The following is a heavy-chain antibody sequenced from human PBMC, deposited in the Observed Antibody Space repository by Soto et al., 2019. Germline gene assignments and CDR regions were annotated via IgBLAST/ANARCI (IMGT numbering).Heavy chain of an antibody. D-gene: IGHD2-8*01. CDR3: ARERVRLYPTPNWFDP. Sequence: PVKVSCKASGGTFSSYAISWVRQAPGQGLEWMGGIIPIFGTANYAQKFQGRVTITADESTSTAYMELSSLRSEDTAVYYCARERVRLYPTPNWFDPWGQGTLVTVSS. V-gene: IGHV1-69*13. J-gene: IGHJ5*02. CDR1: GGTFSSYA. CDR2: IIPIFGTA.